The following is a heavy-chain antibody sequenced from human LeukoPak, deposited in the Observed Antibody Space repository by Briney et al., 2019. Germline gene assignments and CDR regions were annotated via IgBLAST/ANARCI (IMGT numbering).Heavy chain of an antibody. J-gene: IGHJ4*02. Sequence: PSETLSLTCTVSGGSISTYYWSWIRQHPGKGLECIGYTYYSGSTYYNPSLKSRVNISVDTSKNQFSLNLISVTAADTAVYYCARDPHTGIAPDYWGQGTLVTVSS. V-gene: IGHV4-31*03. CDR1: GGSISTYY. CDR2: TYYSGST. D-gene: IGHD5-18*01. CDR3: ARDPHTGIAPDY.